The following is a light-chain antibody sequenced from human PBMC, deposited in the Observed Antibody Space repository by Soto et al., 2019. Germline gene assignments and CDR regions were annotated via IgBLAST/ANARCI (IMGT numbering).Light chain of an antibody. J-gene: IGKJ4*01. CDR3: QQYNDWPPLT. Sequence: EKVLTQSPVTLSVSLGERATLSCRASQSITTNLAWYQQKPGQAPRLLIFGASNRATGIPARFSGSGSGTEFSLTISSLQSEDSAIYYCQQYNDWPPLTFGGWTKVEI. CDR2: GAS. V-gene: IGKV3-15*01. CDR1: QSITTN.